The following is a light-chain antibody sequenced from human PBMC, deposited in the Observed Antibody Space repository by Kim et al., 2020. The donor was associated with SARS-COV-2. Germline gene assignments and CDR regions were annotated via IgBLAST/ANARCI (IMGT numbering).Light chain of an antibody. CDR3: QSYDSSNLWV. Sequence: KTVTISCTRSSGSIASNCVQWYQQRPGSAPPTVIYEDNQRPSGVPDRFSGSIDSSSNSASLTISGLKTEDEAGYYCQSYDSSNLWVFGGGTQLTVL. V-gene: IGLV6-57*03. J-gene: IGLJ3*02. CDR1: SGSIASNC. CDR2: EDN.